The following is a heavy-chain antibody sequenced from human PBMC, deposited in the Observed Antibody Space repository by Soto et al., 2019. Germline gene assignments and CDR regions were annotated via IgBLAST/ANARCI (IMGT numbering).Heavy chain of an antibody. CDR1: GFTFGSYW. Sequence: GGSLRLSCAASGFTFGSYWMHWVRQTPGKGLVSVSQISGDGSITIYAGSVKGRFTISRDNAKNTLYLQMNSLRAEDTAVYYCARGTITSPGIDYWGQGTLVTVSS. V-gene: IGHV3-74*01. D-gene: IGHD1-20*01. J-gene: IGHJ4*02. CDR2: ISGDGSIT. CDR3: ARGTITSPGIDY.